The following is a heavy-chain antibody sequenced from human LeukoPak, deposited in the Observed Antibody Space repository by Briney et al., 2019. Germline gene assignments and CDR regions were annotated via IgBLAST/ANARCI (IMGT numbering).Heavy chain of an antibody. J-gene: IGHJ4*02. V-gene: IGHV4-34*01. CDR3: AREGGPYRPLDY. CDR1: GGSFSGYY. Sequence: PSETLSLTCAVYGGSFSGYYWSWIRQPPGKGLEWIGEINHSGSTNYNPSLKSRVTISVDTSKKQFSLKLTSVTAADTAVYYCAREGGPYRPLDYSGQGTLVTVSS. CDR2: INHSGST.